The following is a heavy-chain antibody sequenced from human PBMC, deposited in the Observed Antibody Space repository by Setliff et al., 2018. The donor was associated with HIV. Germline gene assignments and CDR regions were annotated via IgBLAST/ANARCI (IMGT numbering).Heavy chain of an antibody. D-gene: IGHD3-10*01. V-gene: IGHV1-8*02. CDR1: GYTFTSYD. Sequence: ASVKVSCKASGYTFTSYDINWVRQATGQGLEWMGWMNPNSGNTGYAQKFQGRVTMTRNTSISTAYMELSSLRSKDTAVYYCARGGYYYGSGKGNWFDPWGQGTLVTVSS. J-gene: IGHJ5*02. CDR2: MNPNSGNT. CDR3: ARGGYYYGSGKGNWFDP.